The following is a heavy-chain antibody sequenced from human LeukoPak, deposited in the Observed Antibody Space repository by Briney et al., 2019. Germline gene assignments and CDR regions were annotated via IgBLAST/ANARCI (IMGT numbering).Heavy chain of an antibody. J-gene: IGHJ4*02. CDR2: IYYSGST. Sequence: SETLSLTCTVSGGSISSYYWSWIRQPPGKGLEWIGYIYYSGSTNYNPSLKSRVTISVDTSKYQFSLKLSSVTAADTAVYYCARLGDYVWGSYRPYFDYWGQGTLVTVSS. D-gene: IGHD3-16*02. CDR3: ARLGDYVWGSYRPYFDY. CDR1: GGSISSYY. V-gene: IGHV4-59*08.